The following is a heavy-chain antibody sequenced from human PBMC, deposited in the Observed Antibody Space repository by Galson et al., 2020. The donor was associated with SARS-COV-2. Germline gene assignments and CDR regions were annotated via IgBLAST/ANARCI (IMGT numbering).Heavy chain of an antibody. Sequence: ASVKVSCKASGYTFTSYGISWVRQAPGQGLEWMGWITAYNGNTNYAQKFQDRVTMTTDTSTSTAYMELRTLRSDDTAVYYCARLYSAWYFDLWGRGTLVTVSS. CDR3: ARLYSAWYFDL. J-gene: IGHJ2*01. D-gene: IGHD6-13*01. CDR1: GYTFTSYG. V-gene: IGHV1-18*04. CDR2: ITAYNGNT.